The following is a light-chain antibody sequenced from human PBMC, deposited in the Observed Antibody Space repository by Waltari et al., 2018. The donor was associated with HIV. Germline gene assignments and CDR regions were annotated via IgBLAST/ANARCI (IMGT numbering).Light chain of an antibody. CDR2: EVS. J-gene: IGLJ1*01. Sequence: QSALTQPASVSGSPGQSITIPCTGPSSYVGGYHYVSWYQQHLGKPPKLMIYEVSNRPSGVSNRFSGSKSGNTASLTISGLQAEDECDYYCSSHTSSIYVFGTGTKVTVL. CDR1: SSYVGGYHY. V-gene: IGLV2-14*01. CDR3: SSHTSSIYV.